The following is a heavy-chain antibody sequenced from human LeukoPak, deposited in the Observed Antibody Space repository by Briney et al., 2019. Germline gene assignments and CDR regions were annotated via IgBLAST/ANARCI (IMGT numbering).Heavy chain of an antibody. CDR2: ISSSSSYI. Sequence: GGSLRLSCAASGFTFSSYSMNWVRQAPGKGLEWVSSISSSSSYIYYADSVKGRFTISRDNAKNSLYLQMNSLRAEDTAVYYCAIQAYYYDSSGYSTPNFDYWGQGTLVTVSS. V-gene: IGHV3-21*01. D-gene: IGHD3-22*01. CDR3: AIQAYYYDSSGYSTPNFDY. CDR1: GFTFSSYS. J-gene: IGHJ4*02.